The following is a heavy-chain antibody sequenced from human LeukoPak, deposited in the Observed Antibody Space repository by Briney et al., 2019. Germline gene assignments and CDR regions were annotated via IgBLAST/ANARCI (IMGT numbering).Heavy chain of an antibody. CDR2: IFYSGST. CDR3: ARAPEYGLYYFDY. Sequence: SETLSLTCTVSGGSISTSNYYWGWVRQPPGKGLEWIGNIFYSGSTYYSPSLKSRVTISLDTSRNQFSLKLNSVTAADTAVYYCARAPEYGLYYFDYWGQGTLVTVSS. D-gene: IGHD1-14*01. V-gene: IGHV4-39*07. CDR1: GGSISTSNYY. J-gene: IGHJ4*02.